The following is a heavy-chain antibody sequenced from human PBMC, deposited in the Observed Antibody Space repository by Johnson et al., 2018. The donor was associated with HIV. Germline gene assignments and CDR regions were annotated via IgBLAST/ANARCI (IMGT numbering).Heavy chain of an antibody. CDR2: IKQDGSEK. CDR1: GFTFDEYG. Sequence: VQLVESGGGVVRPGGSLRLSCAASGFTFDEYGLSWVRQVPGKGLEWVANIKQDGSEKYYVDSVKGRFTVSRDNASQSLYLQMNSLRAEDTAVYYCARAGGTHYYDSSGYSYAFDIWGQGTMV. J-gene: IGHJ3*02. V-gene: IGHV3-7*01. D-gene: IGHD3-22*01. CDR3: ARAGGTHYYDSSGYSYAFDI.